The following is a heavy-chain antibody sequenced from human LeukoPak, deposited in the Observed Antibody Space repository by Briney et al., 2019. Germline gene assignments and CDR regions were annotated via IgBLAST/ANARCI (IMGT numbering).Heavy chain of an antibody. D-gene: IGHD3-22*01. CDR3: AKGGHYYYDSTTFDY. J-gene: IGHJ4*02. V-gene: IGHV3-30*18. Sequence: PGRSLRLSCAASGFTFSSYGMHWVRQAPGKGLEGVAVISYDGSNKYYADSVKGRFTISRDNSKNTLYLQMNSLRAEDTAVYYCAKGGHYYYDSTTFDYWGQGTLVTVSS. CDR2: ISYDGSNK. CDR1: GFTFSSYG.